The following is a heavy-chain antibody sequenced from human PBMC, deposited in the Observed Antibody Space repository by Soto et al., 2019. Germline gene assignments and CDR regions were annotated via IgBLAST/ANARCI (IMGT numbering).Heavy chain of an antibody. J-gene: IGHJ5*02. V-gene: IGHV3-48*01. Sequence: GGSLRLSCAASGFTFSIYSMNWVRQAPGKGLEWVSYIMPGSSHIFYADSVKGRFTISRDNAKNSLYLQMNSLRAEDTAVYYCAREYCSSTSCLNWFDPWGQGTLVTVS. CDR3: AREYCSSTSCLNWFDP. D-gene: IGHD2-2*01. CDR2: IMPGSSHI. CDR1: GFTFSIYS.